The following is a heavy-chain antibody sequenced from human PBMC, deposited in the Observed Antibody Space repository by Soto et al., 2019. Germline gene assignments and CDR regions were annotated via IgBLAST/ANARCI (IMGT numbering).Heavy chain of an antibody. CDR2: IYYSGST. V-gene: IGHV4-59*01. D-gene: IGHD6-13*01. J-gene: IGHJ5*02. CDR3: ARGLWIAAAGPWFDP. Sequence: PSETLSLTCTVSGGSISSYYWSWIRQPPGKGLEWIGYIYYSGSTNYNPSLKSRVTISVDTSKNQFSLKLSSVTAADTAVYYCARGLWIAAAGPWFDPWGQGTLVTVS. CDR1: GGSISSYY.